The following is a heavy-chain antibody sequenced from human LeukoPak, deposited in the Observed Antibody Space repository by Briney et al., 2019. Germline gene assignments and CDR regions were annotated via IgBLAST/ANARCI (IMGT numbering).Heavy chain of an antibody. J-gene: IGHJ3*02. CDR1: GFTVSSNY. V-gene: IGHV3-66*01. CDR2: TYSGGST. CDR3: ARDPVSSSWYIPNAFDI. D-gene: IGHD6-13*01. Sequence: GGSLRLSCAASGFTVSSNYINWVRQAPGKGLEWVSVTYSGGSTYYADSVKGRFTVSRDNSKNTLYLQMNSLRAEDTAVYYCARDPVSSSWYIPNAFDIWGQGTMVTVSS.